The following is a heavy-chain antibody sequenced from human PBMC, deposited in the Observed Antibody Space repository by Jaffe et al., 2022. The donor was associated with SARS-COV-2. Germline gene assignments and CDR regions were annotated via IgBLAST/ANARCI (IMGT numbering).Heavy chain of an antibody. V-gene: IGHV4-4*08. CDR1: GGSLSSYY. D-gene: IGHD6-6*01. Sequence: QVQLQESGPGLVKPWETLSLTCTVSGGSLSSYYWSWIRQPPGKGPEWIGYIYSSGSTDYNPSLKSRGTISVDTSKNQFSLKLNSVTAADTAVYYCARSDSRSSWFFDLWGRGTLVTVSS. CDR2: IYSSGST. CDR3: ARSDSRSSWFFDL. J-gene: IGHJ2*01.